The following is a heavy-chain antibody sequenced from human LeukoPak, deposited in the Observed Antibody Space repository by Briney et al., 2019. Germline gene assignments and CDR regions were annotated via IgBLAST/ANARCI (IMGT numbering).Heavy chain of an antibody. D-gene: IGHD6-6*01. CDR1: GYTFTSYD. CDR2: MNPNSGNT. V-gene: IGHV1-8*01. J-gene: IGHJ4*02. CDR3: ARGRSRSSNFDY. Sequence: ASVTVSCKASGYTFTSYDINWVRQATGQGLEWMGWMNPNSGNTGYAQKFQGRVTMTRNTSISTAYMELSSLRSEDTAVYYCARGRSRSSNFDYWGQGTLVTVSS.